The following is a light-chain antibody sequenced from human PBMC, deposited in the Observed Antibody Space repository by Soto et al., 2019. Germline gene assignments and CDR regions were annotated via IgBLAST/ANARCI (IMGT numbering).Light chain of an antibody. CDR1: QSLLNSNGNNY. V-gene: IGKV2-28*01. CDR2: LGS. Sequence: DIVMTQSPLSLPVTPGEPASISCTSSQSLLNSNGNNYLDWYVQKPGQSPQLLIHLGSKRASGVPDRVSGSGSGTSFTLKISRVEAEDVGVYYCMQPLRNPWTFGQGTKVESK. J-gene: IGKJ1*01. CDR3: MQPLRNPWT.